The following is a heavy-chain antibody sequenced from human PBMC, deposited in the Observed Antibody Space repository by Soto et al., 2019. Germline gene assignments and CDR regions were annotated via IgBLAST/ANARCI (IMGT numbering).Heavy chain of an antibody. CDR2: INAYNGNT. V-gene: IGHV1-18*01. CDR3: ARLDSSGYYQCFDY. J-gene: IGHJ4*02. CDR1: GYTFTSYG. D-gene: IGHD3-22*01. Sequence: ASVKVSCKASGYTFTSYGISWVRQAPGQGLEWMGWINAYNGNTNYAQNLQGRVTMTTDTSTSTAYMELRSLRSDDTAVYYCARLDSSGYYQCFDYWGQGTLVTVSS.